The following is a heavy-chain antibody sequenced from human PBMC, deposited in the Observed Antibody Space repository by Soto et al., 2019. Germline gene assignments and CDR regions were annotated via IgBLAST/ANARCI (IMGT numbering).Heavy chain of an antibody. Sequence: QVQLQESGPGLLRPSETLSLTCTVSGVSLDNFFWRWIRQTPGKDLEWIGYVSQGGAESYMTEGVTSRCTPHLDGRATISLDLPRDLYSLTVTPVTAAATAVYYCARERGGIKVSAKPLGEWFDPWGEGPLVAVSS. CDR2: VSQGGAE. CDR1: GVSLDNFF. V-gene: IGHV4-59*01. CDR3: ARERGGIKVSAKPLGEWFDP. J-gene: IGHJ5*02. D-gene: IGHD3-16*01.